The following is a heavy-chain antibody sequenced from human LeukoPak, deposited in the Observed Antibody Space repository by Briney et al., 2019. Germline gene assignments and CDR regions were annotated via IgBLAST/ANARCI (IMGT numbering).Heavy chain of an antibody. Sequence: SETLSLTCTVSGGSISSYYWSWIRQPPGKGLEWIGYIYDSGTTNYSSSLKSRVTISVDTSRNQISLKLSSVTAADTAVYYCARLTSGWYLDYWGQGTLVTVSS. CDR3: ARLTSGWYLDY. J-gene: IGHJ4*02. CDR2: IYDSGTT. V-gene: IGHV4-59*08. CDR1: GGSISSYY. D-gene: IGHD6-19*01.